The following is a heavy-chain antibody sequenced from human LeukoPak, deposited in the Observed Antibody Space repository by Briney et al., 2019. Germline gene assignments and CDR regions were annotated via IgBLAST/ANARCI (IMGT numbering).Heavy chain of an antibody. J-gene: IGHJ4*02. Sequence: GGSLRLSCAASGFTFSSYAMSWVRQAPGKGLEWVSAISGSGGSAYYADSVKGRFTISRDNSKNTLYLQMNSLRAEDTAVYYCAKDPLVRWGSSGYFDYWGQGTLVTVSS. D-gene: IGHD7-27*01. CDR3: AKDPLVRWGSSGYFDY. CDR1: GFTFSSYA. V-gene: IGHV3-23*01. CDR2: ISGSGGSA.